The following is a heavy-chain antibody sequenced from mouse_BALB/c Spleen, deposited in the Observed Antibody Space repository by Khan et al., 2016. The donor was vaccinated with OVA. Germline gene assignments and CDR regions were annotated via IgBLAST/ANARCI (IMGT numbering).Heavy chain of an antibody. CDR3: ARPPYFSYTLDY. Sequence: QIQLVQSGPELKKPGETVKISCKASGYTFTSYGMNWVKQSPGKALKWMSWINTYTGEPTYADDFKGRFAFSLVTSASTAYLQINNLKNEDTATYFCARPPYFSYTLDYWGQGTSVTVSS. J-gene: IGHJ4*01. D-gene: IGHD2-10*01. CDR1: GYTFTSYG. CDR2: INTYTGEP. V-gene: IGHV9-3-1*01.